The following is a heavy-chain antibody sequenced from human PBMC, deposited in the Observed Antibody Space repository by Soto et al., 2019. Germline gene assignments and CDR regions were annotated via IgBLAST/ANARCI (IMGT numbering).Heavy chain of an antibody. CDR1: GYTFTSYY. V-gene: IGHV1-46*01. D-gene: IGHD4-17*01. J-gene: IGHJ4*02. CDR3: ARDRTGAPPDY. CDR2: INPSVGST. Sequence: ASVKVSCKSSGYTFTSYYMHWVRQAPGQGLEWMGIINPSVGSTSYAQKFQGRVTMTRDTSTSTVYMELSSLRSEDTAVYYGARDRTGAPPDYWGQGTLVTVSS.